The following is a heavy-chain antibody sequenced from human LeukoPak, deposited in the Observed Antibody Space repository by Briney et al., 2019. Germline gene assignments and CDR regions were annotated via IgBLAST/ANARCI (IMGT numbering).Heavy chain of an antibody. J-gene: IGHJ4*02. CDR3: ARGSESGSKSDY. Sequence: PSETLSLTCAVYGGSFSGYYWSWIRQPPGKGLEWIGEINHSGSTNYNPSLKSRVTISVDTSKNQFPLKLSSVTAADTAVYYCARGSESGSKSDYWGQGTLVTVSS. V-gene: IGHV4-34*01. CDR1: GGSFSGYY. CDR2: INHSGST. D-gene: IGHD3-22*01.